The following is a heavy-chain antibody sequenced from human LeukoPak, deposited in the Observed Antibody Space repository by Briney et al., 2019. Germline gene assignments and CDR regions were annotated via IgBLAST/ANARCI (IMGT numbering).Heavy chain of an antibody. CDR2: IKQNGGEK. Sequence: GGSLRLSCAASGFTFSSYWMSWVRQAPGKGLQWVANIKQNGGEKYYVDSVKGRFTISRDNSKNTLYLQMNSLRAEDTAVYYCARERKDYGSGSYYTDYWGQGTLVTVSS. V-gene: IGHV3-7*03. D-gene: IGHD3-10*01. J-gene: IGHJ4*02. CDR3: ARERKDYGSGSYYTDY. CDR1: GFTFSSYW.